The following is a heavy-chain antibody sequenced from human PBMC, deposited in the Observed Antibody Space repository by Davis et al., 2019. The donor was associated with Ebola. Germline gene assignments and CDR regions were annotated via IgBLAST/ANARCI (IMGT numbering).Heavy chain of an antibody. D-gene: IGHD5-24*01. CDR2: INPSGGST. Sequence: ASVQVSCKASGYTFTSYYMHWVRQAPGQGLEWMGIINPSGGSTSYAQKFQGRVTMTRDTSTSTVYMELSSLRSEDTAVYYCARDTGWLQLRDWGQGTLVTVSS. V-gene: IGHV1-46*01. CDR3: ARDTGWLQLRD. J-gene: IGHJ4*02. CDR1: GYTFTSYY.